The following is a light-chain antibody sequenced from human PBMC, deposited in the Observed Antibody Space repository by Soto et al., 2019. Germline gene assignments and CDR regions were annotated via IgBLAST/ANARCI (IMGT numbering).Light chain of an antibody. V-gene: IGKV3-15*01. CDR3: QQYNNCPPYT. CDR2: GAS. J-gene: IGKJ2*01. Sequence: EIGMTQSPATLSVSPGERAPISCRASQSVSSNLAWYQQKPGQAPRLLIYGASTRATGIPARFSGSGSGTEFTLTISSLQSEDFAVYYCQQYNNCPPYTFGQGTKLEIK. CDR1: QSVSSN.